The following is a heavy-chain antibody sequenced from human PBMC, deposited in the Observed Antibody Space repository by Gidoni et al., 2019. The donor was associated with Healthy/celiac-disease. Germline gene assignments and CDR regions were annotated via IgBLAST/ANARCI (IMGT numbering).Heavy chain of an antibody. CDR1: GFTFSSYE. V-gene: IGHV3-48*03. J-gene: IGHJ6*03. Sequence: EVQLVESGGGWVQSGGSLRRSCAASGFTFSSYEMNWVRQAPGKGLEWVSYIRSSGSTIVYADSVKGRFTISRDNAKNSLYLQMNSLRAEDTAVYYCARDYGYSYGYHYYSYMDVWGRGTTVTVSS. CDR3: ARDYGYSYGYHYYSYMDV. CDR2: IRSSGSTI. D-gene: IGHD5-18*01.